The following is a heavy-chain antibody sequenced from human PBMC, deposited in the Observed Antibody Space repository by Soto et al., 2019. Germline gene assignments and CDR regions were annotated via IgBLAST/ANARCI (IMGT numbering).Heavy chain of an antibody. D-gene: IGHD3-10*01. Sequence: QVQLVESGGGVVQPGRSLRLSCAASGFTFSNYGMHWVRQAPGKGLEWVAVIWYGGSDKYYADSVKGRFTISRDDSKNTLYLQMNSLRAEDTAVYYCARDRTYGSGSSNPPPVDWGQGTLVTVSS. J-gene: IGHJ4*02. CDR2: IWYGGSDK. V-gene: IGHV3-33*01. CDR1: GFTFSNYG. CDR3: ARDRTYGSGSSNPPPVD.